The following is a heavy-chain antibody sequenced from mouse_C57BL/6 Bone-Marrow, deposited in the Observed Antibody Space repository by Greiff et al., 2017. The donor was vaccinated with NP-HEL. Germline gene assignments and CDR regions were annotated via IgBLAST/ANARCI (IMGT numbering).Heavy chain of an antibody. V-gene: IGHV1-80*01. J-gene: IGHJ3*01. CDR1: GYEFSNYW. CDR2: IYPGDGDT. Sequence: QVHVKQSGAELVKPGASVKISCKASGYEFSNYWMNWVTQRPGKGLEWIGQIYPGDGDTNYNGKFKDKATLTADKSSSTAYMQLSRLTSEDSAVYFCARGAYWGQGTLVTVSA. CDR3: ARGAY.